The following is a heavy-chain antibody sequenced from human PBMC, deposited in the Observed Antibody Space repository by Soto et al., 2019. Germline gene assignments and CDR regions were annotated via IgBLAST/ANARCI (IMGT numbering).Heavy chain of an antibody. D-gene: IGHD3-22*01. CDR1: GYTFTSYY. Sequence: GPVKVSCKASGYTFTSYYMHWVRQAPGQGLEWMGIINPSGGSTSYAQKFQGRVTMTRDTSTSTVYMELSSLRSEDTAVYYCARDSRLNYYDSSGKGPNWFDPWGQGTLVTVSS. CDR2: INPSGGST. V-gene: IGHV1-46*01. CDR3: ARDSRLNYYDSSGKGPNWFDP. J-gene: IGHJ5*02.